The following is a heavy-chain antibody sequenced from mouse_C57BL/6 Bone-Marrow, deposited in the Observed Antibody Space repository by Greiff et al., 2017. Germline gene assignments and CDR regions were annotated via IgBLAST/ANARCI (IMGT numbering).Heavy chain of an antibody. CDR2: ISGGGGNT. Sequence: EVHLVESGGGLVKPGGSLKLSCAASGFTFSSYTMSWVRQTPEKRLQWVAAISGGGGNTSSPDSVKGRFTISRDNDKNILYLQMSSLRSEDTALYYCSRQVTTVLATKYFDVGGTGTTVTVSS. CDR1: GFTFSSYT. CDR3: SRQVTTVLATKYFDV. J-gene: IGHJ1*03. D-gene: IGHD1-1*01. V-gene: IGHV5-9*01.